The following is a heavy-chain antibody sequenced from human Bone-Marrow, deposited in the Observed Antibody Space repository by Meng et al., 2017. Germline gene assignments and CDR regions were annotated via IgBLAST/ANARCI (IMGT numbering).Heavy chain of an antibody. CDR1: GFSFSGYD. CDR3: ANWITGHFDH. V-gene: IGHV3-23*04. J-gene: IGHJ4*02. CDR2: INENGAHT. Sequence: VQLVESGGGEVRPGTSLRLSCADSGFSFSGYDMNWVRQAPGKGPEWVSTINENGAHTHYPDSLKGRFTISRDNSKNTVYLQMNSLGVEDTAVYYCANWITGHFDHWGLGTLVTVSS. D-gene: IGHD2-8*02.